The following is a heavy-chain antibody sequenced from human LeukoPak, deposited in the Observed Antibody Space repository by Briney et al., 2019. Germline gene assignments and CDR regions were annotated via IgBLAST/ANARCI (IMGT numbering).Heavy chain of an antibody. Sequence: GGSLRLSCAASGFTFRNYDIHWIRQAPGKGLEWVSSIDTDGTYIHYADSVKGRFTISRDNSKNSLYLQMNSLRAEDTAVYYCATYSSLNRREFQYWGQGTLLTVSS. V-gene: IGHV3-21*01. CDR2: IDTDGTYI. CDR1: GFTFRNYD. J-gene: IGHJ1*01. CDR3: ATYSSLNRREFQY. D-gene: IGHD3-22*01.